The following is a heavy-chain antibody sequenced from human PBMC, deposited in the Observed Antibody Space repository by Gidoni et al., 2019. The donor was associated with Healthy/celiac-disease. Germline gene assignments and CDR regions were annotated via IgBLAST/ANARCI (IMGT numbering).Heavy chain of an antibody. Sequence: QVQLVQSGAEVKKPGASVKVSCKASGYTFTGYYMPWVRQAPGQGLEWMGWINPNSGGTNYAQKFQGWVTMTRDTSISTAYMELSRLRSDDTAVYYCARVAGITADWGGDCYLDAFDIWGQGTMVTVSS. V-gene: IGHV1-2*04. D-gene: IGHD2-21*02. CDR3: ARVAGITADWGGDCYLDAFDI. CDR2: INPNSGGT. CDR1: GYTFTGYY. J-gene: IGHJ3*02.